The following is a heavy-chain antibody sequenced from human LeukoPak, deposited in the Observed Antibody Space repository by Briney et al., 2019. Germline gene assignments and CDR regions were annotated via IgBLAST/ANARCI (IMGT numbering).Heavy chain of an antibody. Sequence: PSETLSLTCTVSGGSISSYYWSWIRQPPGKGLEWIAYISDIGSINYNPSLKSRVTISLDTSKNQFSLKLSSVTAADTAVYYCARIMVRGVIATPYFDYWGQGTLVTVSS. D-gene: IGHD3-10*01. CDR3: ARIMVRGVIATPYFDY. CDR1: GGSISSYY. J-gene: IGHJ4*02. V-gene: IGHV4-59*08. CDR2: ISDIGSI.